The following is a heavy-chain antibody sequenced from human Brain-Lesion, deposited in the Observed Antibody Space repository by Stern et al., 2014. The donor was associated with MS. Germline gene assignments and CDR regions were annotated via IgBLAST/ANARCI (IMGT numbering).Heavy chain of an antibody. CDR2: IFPRDSNT. J-gene: IGHJ4*02. CDR1: GYLFDDYW. D-gene: IGHD5-12*01. Sequence: VQLVESGAEVKKPGESLKISCEASGYLFDDYWIGWVRQMSGRGLELVAIIFPRDSNTRYSPSVQGQATISADKSLSPAYLQWSSLKASAPAMYYCARSPATPSGYDRFDYWGQGALVTVSS. V-gene: IGHV5-51*03. CDR3: ARSPATPSGYDRFDY.